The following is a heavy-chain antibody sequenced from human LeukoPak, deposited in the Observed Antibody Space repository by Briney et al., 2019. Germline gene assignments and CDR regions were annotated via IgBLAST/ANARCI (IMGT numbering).Heavy chain of an antibody. D-gene: IGHD4-17*01. CDR1: GGSMSSSGHY. Sequence: SETLSLTCSISGGSMSSSGHYWGWIRQPPGKGLEWIGSIYNSVRSAYNPSLKSRVTISADTSNNQFSLKLSSVSATDTAIYYCANYLTGTMRDSWGQGTLVTVSS. CDR3: ANYLTGTMRDS. V-gene: IGHV4-39*01. CDR2: IYNSVRS. J-gene: IGHJ4*02.